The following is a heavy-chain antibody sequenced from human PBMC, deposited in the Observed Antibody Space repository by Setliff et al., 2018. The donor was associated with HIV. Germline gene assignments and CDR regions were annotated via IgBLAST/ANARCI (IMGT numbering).Heavy chain of an antibody. CDR3: ARFPSSTSFYYFDY. D-gene: IGHD2-2*01. J-gene: IGHJ4*02. CDR2: IYYTGSA. V-gene: IGHV4-31*03. Sequence: SETLSLTCSVSGDSINTGDYYWSWIRQHPGKGLEWIGYIYYTGSAYYNPSLKSRVSISVDTSKNQFSLKLYSVTAADTAVYYCARFPSSTSFYYFDYWGQGTLVTVSS. CDR1: GDSINTGDYY.